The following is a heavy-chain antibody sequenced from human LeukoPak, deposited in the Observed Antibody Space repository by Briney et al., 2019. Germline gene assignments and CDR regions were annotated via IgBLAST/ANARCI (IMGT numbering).Heavy chain of an antibody. J-gene: IGHJ5*02. CDR3: ATSFYDSSGYKSWFDP. CDR2: FDPEDGET. V-gene: IGHV1-24*01. D-gene: IGHD3-22*01. CDR1: GYTLTELS. Sequence: ASVKVSCKVSGYTLTELSMHWVRQAPGKGLEWMGGFDPEDGETIYAQKFQGRVTMTEDTSTDTAYMELSSLRSEDTAVYYCATSFYDSSGYKSWFDPWGQGTLVTVSP.